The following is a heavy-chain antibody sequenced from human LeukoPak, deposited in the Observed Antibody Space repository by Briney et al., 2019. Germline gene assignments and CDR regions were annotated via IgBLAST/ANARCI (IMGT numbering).Heavy chain of an antibody. CDR1: GGSISSSSYY. D-gene: IGHD3-16*02. V-gene: IGHV4-39*01. CDR3: ARQAGYDYVWGSYPLRYYYYMDV. J-gene: IGHJ6*03. CDR2: IYYSGTT. Sequence: SETLSLTCTVSGGSISSSSYYWGWIRQPPGKGLEWIGSIYYSGTTYYNPSLKSRVTISVDTSRNQFSLKLSSVTAADTAVYYCARQAGYDYVWGSYPLRYYYYMDVWGKGTTVTISS.